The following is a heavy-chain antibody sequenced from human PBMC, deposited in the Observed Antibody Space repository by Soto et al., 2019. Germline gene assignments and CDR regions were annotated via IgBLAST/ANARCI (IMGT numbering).Heavy chain of an antibody. V-gene: IGHV2-5*02. Sequence: QITLKESGPTLVKPTQTLTLTCNFSGFSLTTNEMSVGWIRQPPGKALEWLALIFWDDERRYSPSLKSRLTITKDTSKNQVVLTMTNMDPVDTGTYYCVHRRASGGSCYCFDFWRQGILVTVSS. CDR3: VHRRASGGSCYCFDF. J-gene: IGHJ4*02. CDR1: GFSLTTNEMS. D-gene: IGHD2-15*01. CDR2: IFWDDER.